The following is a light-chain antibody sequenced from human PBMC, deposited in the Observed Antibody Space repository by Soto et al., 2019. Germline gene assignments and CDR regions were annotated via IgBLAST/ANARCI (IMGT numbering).Light chain of an antibody. CDR2: GAS. J-gene: IGKJ1*01. V-gene: IGKV3-20*01. CDR1: QSVSSTY. CDR3: QQYNIYSPT. Sequence: EIVLTQSPGTLCLSPGERATLSGRGSQSVSSTYLAWCQQKPGQAPRLLIYGASTRATGIPDRFSGTGSGTDFTLTINGLQPGDSATYYCQQYNIYSPTFGQGTKVDI.